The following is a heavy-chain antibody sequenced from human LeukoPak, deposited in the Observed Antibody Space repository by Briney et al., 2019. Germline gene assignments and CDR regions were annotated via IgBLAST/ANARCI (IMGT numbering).Heavy chain of an antibody. Sequence: GGPLSPSCAAPGLTLSSIALDWVRQAQGKGLEWVAVVAYDGSNTSYAYSVNGRFTISRDNSKNTLYLQMNSLRAEDTAVYYCARAWDEEGLDYWGQGTLGTVSS. J-gene: IGHJ4*02. CDR3: ARAWDEEGLDY. D-gene: IGHD1-26*01. CDR1: GLTLSSIA. CDR2: VAYDGSNT. V-gene: IGHV3-30-3*01.